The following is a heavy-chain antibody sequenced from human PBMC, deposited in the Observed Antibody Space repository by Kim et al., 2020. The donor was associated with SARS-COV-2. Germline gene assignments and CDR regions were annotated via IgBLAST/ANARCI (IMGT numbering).Heavy chain of an antibody. V-gene: IGHV4-61*02. CDR3: ARGSRSLRYFDWLPWGFDY. CDR2: IYTSGST. CDR1: GGSISSGSYY. Sequence: SETLSLTCTVSGGSISSGSYYWSWIRQPAGKGLEWIGRIYTSGSTNYNPSLKSRVTISVDTSKNQFSLKLSSVTAADTAVYYCARGSRSLRYFDWLPWGFDYWGQGTLVTVSS. J-gene: IGHJ4*02. D-gene: IGHD3-9*01.